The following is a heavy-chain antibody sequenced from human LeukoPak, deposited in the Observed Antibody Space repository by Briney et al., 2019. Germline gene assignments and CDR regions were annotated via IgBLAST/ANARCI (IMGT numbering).Heavy chain of an antibody. Sequence: PSETLSLTCTVSGGSISSGSYYWSWIRQPAGKGLEWIGRIYTSGSTNYSPSLKSRVTISVDTSKNQFSLKLSSVTAADTAVYYCARFREYEQLAYFDYWGQGTLVTVSS. CDR1: GGSISSGSYY. J-gene: IGHJ4*02. D-gene: IGHD6-13*01. V-gene: IGHV4-61*02. CDR3: ARFREYEQLAYFDY. CDR2: IYTSGST.